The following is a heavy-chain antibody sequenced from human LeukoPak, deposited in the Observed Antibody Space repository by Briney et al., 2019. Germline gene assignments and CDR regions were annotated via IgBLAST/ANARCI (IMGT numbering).Heavy chain of an antibody. D-gene: IGHD3-22*01. Sequence: SETLSLTCAVYGGSFSGYYWSWIRQPPGKGLEWIGEINHSGSTNYNPPLKSRATISVDTSKNQFSLKLSSVTAADTAVYYCARGRTYYYDSSGYLLDYWGQGTLVTVSS. CDR3: ARGRTYYYDSSGYLLDY. CDR1: GGSFSGYY. CDR2: INHSGST. V-gene: IGHV4-34*01. J-gene: IGHJ4*02.